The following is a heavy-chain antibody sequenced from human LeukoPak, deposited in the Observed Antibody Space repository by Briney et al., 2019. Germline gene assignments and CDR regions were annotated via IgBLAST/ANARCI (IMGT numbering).Heavy chain of an antibody. J-gene: IGHJ6*03. V-gene: IGHV3-53*01. CDR1: GFTVSSNY. CDR2: IYSGGTT. Sequence: PGGSLRLSCAVSGFTVSSNYMSWVRQAPGKGLEWVSVIYSGGTTYYADSVKGRFTISRDNSKNTVYLQVNSLRAEDTAVYYCARAPNRAYYMDVWGKGTTVTVSS. D-gene: IGHD7-27*01. CDR3: ARAPNRAYYMDV.